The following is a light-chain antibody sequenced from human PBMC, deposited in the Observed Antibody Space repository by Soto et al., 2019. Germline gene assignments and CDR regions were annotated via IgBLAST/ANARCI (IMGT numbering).Light chain of an antibody. Sequence: EIVLTQSPGTLSLSPGERATLSCRASQSVSSNYLAWYQQKPGQAPRLLIYGASSRATGIPDRFSGSGSGPDFTLTISRLEPEDFAVYYCHQYGGSPRVTFGGGTKVEIK. V-gene: IGKV3-20*01. J-gene: IGKJ4*02. CDR2: GAS. CDR1: QSVSSNY. CDR3: HQYGGSPRVT.